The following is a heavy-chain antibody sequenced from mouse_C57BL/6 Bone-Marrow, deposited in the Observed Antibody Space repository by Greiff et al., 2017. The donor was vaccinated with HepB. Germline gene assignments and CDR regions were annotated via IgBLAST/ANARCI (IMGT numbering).Heavy chain of an antibody. CDR3: AREDSSGPGFAY. CDR2: IDPSDSET. Sequence: QVQLQQPGAELVRPGSSVKLSCKASGYTFTSYWMHWVKQRPIQGLEWIGNIDPSDSETHYNQKFKDKATLTVDKSSSTAYMQLSSLTSEDSAVYYCAREDSSGPGFAYWGQGTLVTVSA. D-gene: IGHD3-2*02. V-gene: IGHV1-52*01. CDR1: GYTFTSYW. J-gene: IGHJ3*01.